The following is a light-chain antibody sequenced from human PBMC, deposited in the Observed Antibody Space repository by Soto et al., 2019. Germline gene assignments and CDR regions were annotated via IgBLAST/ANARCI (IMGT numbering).Light chain of an antibody. J-gene: IGLJ2*01. Sequence: QSVLTQPPSASGSPGQSVTISCTGTSSDVGAYIYVSWYQQHPGKAPKLMIYEITKRPSGVPDRFSGSRSGNTASLTVSGLQVEDEADYYSTIYAGGTNVIFGRAPKVTVL. V-gene: IGLV2-8*01. CDR1: SSDVGAYIY. CDR3: TIYAGGTNVI. CDR2: EIT.